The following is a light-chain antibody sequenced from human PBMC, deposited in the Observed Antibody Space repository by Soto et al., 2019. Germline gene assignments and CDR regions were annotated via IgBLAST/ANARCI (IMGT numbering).Light chain of an antibody. CDR1: QSVSSN. Sequence: EIVMTQSPATLSVSPGERATLSCRASQSVSSNLAWYQQKPGQAPRLLIYGASTRATGIPARFSGSGSGTEFTLTIRSLQSEDCAVYYCQQYNNWPRTFGQGTKVEIK. J-gene: IGKJ1*01. CDR3: QQYNNWPRT. CDR2: GAS. V-gene: IGKV3-15*01.